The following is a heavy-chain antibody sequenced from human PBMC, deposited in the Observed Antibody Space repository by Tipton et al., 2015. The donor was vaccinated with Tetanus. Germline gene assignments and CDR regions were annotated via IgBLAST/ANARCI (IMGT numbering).Heavy chain of an antibody. V-gene: IGHV4-61*08. CDR3: ARERIEAFYYHGLDV. J-gene: IGHJ6*02. CDR1: GASISSGGYS. CDR2: IYQNGDA. D-gene: IGHD2-21*01. Sequence: TLSLTCAVSGASISSGGYSWYWIRQPPGKGLEWIAYIYQNGDANYNPSLQSRVTISVDTSKNQFSLQLAFVTAADTAIYYCARERIEAFYYHGLDVWGPGTTVTVSS.